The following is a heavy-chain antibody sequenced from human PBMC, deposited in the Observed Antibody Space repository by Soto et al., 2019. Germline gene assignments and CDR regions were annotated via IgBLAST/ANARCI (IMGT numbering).Heavy chain of an antibody. V-gene: IGHV3-30*18. D-gene: IGHD2-8*01. J-gene: IGHJ4*02. CDR1: GFTFSSYG. CDR3: AKEGMVYESYFDY. CDR2: ISYDGSNK. Sequence: QVQLVESGGGVVQPGRSLRLSCAASGFTFSSYGMHWVRQAPGKGLEGVAVISYDGSNKYYADSVKGRFTISRDNSKNTLYLKMKSLRAEDTAVYYCAKEGMVYESYFDYLGQGTLVTVSS.